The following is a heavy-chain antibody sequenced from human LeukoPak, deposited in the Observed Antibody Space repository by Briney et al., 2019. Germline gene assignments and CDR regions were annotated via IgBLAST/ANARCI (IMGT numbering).Heavy chain of an antibody. CDR1: GFTFSSYG. V-gene: IGHV3-23*01. D-gene: IGHD1-26*01. CDR2: ISASGDAT. Sequence: GGSLRLSCAASGFTFSSYGMSWVRQAPGKGLEWGSAISASGDATNYADSVKGRFTISRDSSKNMLYVQMNNVRAEDTAVYYCAKGLISSATYSSYFDYWGQGTLVTVSS. J-gene: IGHJ4*02. CDR3: AKGLISSATYSSYFDY.